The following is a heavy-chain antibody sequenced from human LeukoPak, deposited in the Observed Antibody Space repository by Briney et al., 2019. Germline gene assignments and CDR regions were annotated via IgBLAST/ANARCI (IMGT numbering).Heavy chain of an antibody. Sequence: SETLSLTCAVYGGSFSGYYWSWIRQPPGKGLEWIGEINHSGSTNYNPSLSNRVTISEDTSKNQISLKLSSVTAADTAIYYCAAIKRGYDDLHFHYWGQGRLVTVS. CDR1: GGSFSGYY. CDR2: INHSGST. D-gene: IGHD2-15*01. V-gene: IGHV4-34*01. CDR3: AAIKRGYDDLHFHY. J-gene: IGHJ4*02.